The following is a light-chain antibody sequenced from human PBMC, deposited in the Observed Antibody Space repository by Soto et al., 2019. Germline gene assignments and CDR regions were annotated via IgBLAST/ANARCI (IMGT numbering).Light chain of an antibody. Sequence: QSVLTQPASVSGSPGQSITISCTGTSSDVGSYNFVSWYQQLPGKAPKLMLYEVSNRPSGVSNRFSGSKSGNTASLTISGLQAEDEADYYCSSYTTSSNYVFGSGTKVTVL. CDR2: EVS. J-gene: IGLJ1*01. V-gene: IGLV2-14*01. CDR1: SSDVGSYNF. CDR3: SSYTTSSNYV.